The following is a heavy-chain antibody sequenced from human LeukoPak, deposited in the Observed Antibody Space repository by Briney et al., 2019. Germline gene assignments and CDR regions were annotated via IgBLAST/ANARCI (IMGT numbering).Heavy chain of an antibody. CDR2: IYNSGST. CDR1: AGSISSYY. CDR3: ARDKGPYWYFDL. Sequence: SETLSLTCAVSAGSISSYYWNWIRQPPGKGLEWIGNIYNSGSTDYNPSLKSRVTISVNLSKKQISLKLTSVAAADTALYYCARDKGPYWYFDLWGRGTLVTVSS. V-gene: IGHV4-59*01. J-gene: IGHJ2*01.